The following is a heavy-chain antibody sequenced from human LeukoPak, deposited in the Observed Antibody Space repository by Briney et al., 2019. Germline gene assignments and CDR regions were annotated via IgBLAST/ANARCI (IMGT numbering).Heavy chain of an antibody. CDR3: ARAMN. J-gene: IGHJ4*02. CDR1: EFTFSSDW. CDR2: INQDGSEK. Sequence: GGSPETLCAASEFTFSSDWVSWVRQAPGKGLEWVASINQDGSEKYYVDSVKGRFTISRDNAKNSLYLQMNSLRGEDTAVYYCARAMNWGQGTLVTVSS. V-gene: IGHV3-7*01. D-gene: IGHD3-22*01.